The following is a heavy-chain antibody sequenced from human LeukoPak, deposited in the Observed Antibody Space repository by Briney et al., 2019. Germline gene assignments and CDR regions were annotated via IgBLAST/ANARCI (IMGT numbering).Heavy chain of an antibody. CDR3: ASERRVATIFGGYMDV. CDR1: GGTFSSYA. V-gene: IGHV1-69*05. Sequence: SVKVSCKASGGTFSSYAISWVRQAPGQGLEWMGGIIPIFGTANYAQKFQGRVTITTDESTSTAYMELSSLRSEDTAVYYCASERRVATIFGGYMDVWGKGTTVTVSS. D-gene: IGHD5-12*01. J-gene: IGHJ6*03. CDR2: IIPIFGTA.